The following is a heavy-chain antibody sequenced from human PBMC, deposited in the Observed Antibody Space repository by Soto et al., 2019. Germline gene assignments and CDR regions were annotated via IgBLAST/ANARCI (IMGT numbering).Heavy chain of an antibody. CDR1: GFTFSRYG. J-gene: IGHJ4*02. CDR2: IWSDGRTK. V-gene: IGHV3-33*01. Sequence: QVQLVESGGDVVQPGRSLRLSCAASGFTFSRYGMHWVRQAPGKGLEWVAVIWSDGRTKFYADSVKGRFTISRDNSKNTLYLHVNSLRAEDTAVYYCARDPCSGGSCDLEYWGQGTLVTVSS. CDR3: ARDPCSGGSCDLEY. D-gene: IGHD2-15*01.